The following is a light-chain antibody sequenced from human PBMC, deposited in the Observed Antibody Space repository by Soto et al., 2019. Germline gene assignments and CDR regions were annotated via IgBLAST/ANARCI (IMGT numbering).Light chain of an antibody. V-gene: IGKV1-5*01. CDR3: QKYNSYLWT. J-gene: IGKJ1*01. Sequence: DIQMTQSHSTLSASVGDRVTITCRASQSFTRWLAWYQQKPGKAPKLLIYDASNLEIGAPSRFSGSGSGTEFTLTISSLQPDDFATYYCQKYNSYLWTFGQGTKVDI. CDR1: QSFTRW. CDR2: DAS.